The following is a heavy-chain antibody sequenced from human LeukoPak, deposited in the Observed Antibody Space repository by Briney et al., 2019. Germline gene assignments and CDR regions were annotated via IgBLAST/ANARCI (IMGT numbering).Heavy chain of an antibody. CDR3: VKDQRGDYGGKLITFDY. D-gene: IGHD4-23*01. Sequence: GGSLRLSCSASGFTFSSYAMHWVRQAPGKGLECVSAVTSSGGRPFYADSVKGRFTISRDNSKDTLYLQMSSLRAEDTAVYYCVKDQRGDYGGKLITFDYWGQGTLVTVSS. V-gene: IGHV3-64D*06. J-gene: IGHJ4*02. CDR1: GFTFSSYA. CDR2: VTSSGGRP.